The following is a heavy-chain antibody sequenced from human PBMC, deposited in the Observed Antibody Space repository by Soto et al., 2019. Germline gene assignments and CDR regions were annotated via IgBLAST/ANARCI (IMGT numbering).Heavy chain of an antibody. Sequence: GGSLRLSCVVSGVSVSSNYMSWVRQAPGKGLDWVSVIYADGTTDYADSVKGRFTISRDNSRNTLFLQMNSLRAEDTAVYYCARDYYKYYDSSGYYRSPAYWGQGTLVTVSS. CDR2: IYADGTT. V-gene: IGHV3-53*05. J-gene: IGHJ4*02. D-gene: IGHD3-22*01. CDR3: ARDYYKYYDSSGYYRSPAY. CDR1: GVSVSSNY.